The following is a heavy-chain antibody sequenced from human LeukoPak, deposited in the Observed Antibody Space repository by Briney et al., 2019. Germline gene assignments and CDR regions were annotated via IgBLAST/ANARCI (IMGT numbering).Heavy chain of an antibody. V-gene: IGHV3-7*01. CDR3: ATGGSCPTCYLPDY. J-gene: IGHJ4*02. CDR1: GFTFSNHW. D-gene: IGHD2-2*01. Sequence: GGSLRLSCAASGFTFSNHWLSWVRQAPGKGLEWVANIRQDGGEKNFLDSVKGRFTISRDNAMNSLYLQMNSLRAEDTALYYCATGGSCPTCYLPDYWGQGTLVTVSS. CDR2: IRQDGGEK.